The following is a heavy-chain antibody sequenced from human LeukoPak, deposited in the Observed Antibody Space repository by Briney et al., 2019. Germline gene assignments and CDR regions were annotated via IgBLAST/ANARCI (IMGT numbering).Heavy chain of an antibody. CDR2: IRGDGSMT. CDR3: ARENLAAAADY. D-gene: IGHD6-25*01. CDR1: EFTFSAYW. J-gene: IGHJ4*02. V-gene: IGHV3-74*01. Sequence: GSLRLSCAASEFTFSAYWMHWVRQAPGKGLVWVSRIRGDGSMTNYADSVKGRFTISRDNAKNALYLQMNSLRLEDTAVYYCARENLAAAADYWGQGTVVTVSS.